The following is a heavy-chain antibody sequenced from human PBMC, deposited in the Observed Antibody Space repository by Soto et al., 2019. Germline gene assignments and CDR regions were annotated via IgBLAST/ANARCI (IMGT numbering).Heavy chain of an antibody. J-gene: IGHJ4*02. CDR2: ISAGGGTT. CDR3: AKGLSGPPGYFDY. Sequence: GGSLRLSCAASGFTFSSYAMSWVRQAPGKGLEWVSAISAGGGTTYDADSVKGRFSISRDNSKNTLYLQMNSLRADDTAFYYCAKGLSGPPGYFDYWGRGTLVTVSS. CDR1: GFTFSSYA. V-gene: IGHV3-23*01.